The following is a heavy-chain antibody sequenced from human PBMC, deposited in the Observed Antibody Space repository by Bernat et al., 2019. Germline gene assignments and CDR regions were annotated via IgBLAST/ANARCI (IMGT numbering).Heavy chain of an antibody. CDR3: TRDLDIVRVFVGYDAFDI. J-gene: IGHJ3*02. D-gene: IGHD2/OR15-2a*01. CDR2: IKKDGSEK. Sequence: EVQLVESGGGLVQPGGFLRLSCAASGFTFSNYWMSWVRQAPGKGLEWVANIKKDGSEKYYVDSVMGRFTISRDNAKNSLYLQMNSLRAKDTAVYYCTRDLDIVRVFVGYDAFDIWGQGTMVSVS. CDR1: GFTFSNYW. V-gene: IGHV3-7*01.